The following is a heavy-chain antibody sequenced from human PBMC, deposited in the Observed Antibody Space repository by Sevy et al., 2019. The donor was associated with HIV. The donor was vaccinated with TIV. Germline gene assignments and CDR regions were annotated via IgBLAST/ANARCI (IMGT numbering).Heavy chain of an antibody. D-gene: IGHD3-10*01. Sequence: GGSLRLSCAASGFTFSNYFMNWVRQAPGKGLEWVSSISSGSSYIFYADSLKGRFTISRDNAKNSLYLHMNSLRAEDTAVYYCARGDYCGSLYYFDYWGPGTLVTVSS. CDR3: ARGDYCGSLYYFDY. J-gene: IGHJ4*02. CDR1: GFTFSNYF. V-gene: IGHV3-21*01. CDR2: ISSGSSYI.